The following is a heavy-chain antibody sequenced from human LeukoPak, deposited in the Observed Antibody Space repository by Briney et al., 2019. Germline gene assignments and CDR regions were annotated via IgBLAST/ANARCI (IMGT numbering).Heavy chain of an antibody. J-gene: IGHJ5*02. CDR3: ARVSTMVRGVSYNWFDP. CDR2: MNPNNGNT. D-gene: IGHD3-10*01. Sequence: ASVKVCCKAAGYTYPSYVSNWVREATRQGLEWMGWMNPNNGNTGYAQKYLGRVTKTGQTSISTSYMELSSLRSEDTAVYYCARVSTMVRGVSYNWFDPWGQGTLVTVSS. V-gene: IGHV1-8*01. CDR1: GYTYPSYV.